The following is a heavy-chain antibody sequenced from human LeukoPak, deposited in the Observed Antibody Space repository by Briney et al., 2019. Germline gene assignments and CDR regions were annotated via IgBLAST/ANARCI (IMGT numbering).Heavy chain of an antibody. CDR1: GGSFSGYY. J-gene: IGHJ4*02. D-gene: IGHD1-26*01. V-gene: IGHV4-34*01. CDR3: ARGPVFEWELLGYYFDY. Sequence: SETLSLTCAVHGGSFSGYYWSWIRQPPGKGLEWIGEINHSGSTNYNPSLKSRVTISVDTSKNQFSLKLSSVTAADTAVYYCARGPVFEWELLGYYFDYWGQGTLVTVSS. CDR2: INHSGST.